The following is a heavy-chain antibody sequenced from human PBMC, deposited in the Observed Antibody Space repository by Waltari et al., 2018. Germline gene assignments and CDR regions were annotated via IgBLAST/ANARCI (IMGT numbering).Heavy chain of an antibody. V-gene: IGHV3-53*01. J-gene: IGHJ6*02. CDR3: ARDLTLSGSGGMDV. CDR1: GFTVSSNY. CDR2: IYSGGST. D-gene: IGHD3-10*01. Sequence: EVQLVESGGGLIQPGGSLRLSCAASGFTVSSNYMSWVRQAPGKGLEWVSVIYSGGSTYYAYSVKGRFTISRDNSKNTLYLQMNSLRAEDTAVYYCARDLTLSGSGGMDVWGQGTTVTVSS.